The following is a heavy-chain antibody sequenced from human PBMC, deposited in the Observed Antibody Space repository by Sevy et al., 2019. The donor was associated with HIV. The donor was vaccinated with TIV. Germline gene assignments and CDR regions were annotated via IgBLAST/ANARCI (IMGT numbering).Heavy chain of an antibody. V-gene: IGHV3-11*01. J-gene: IGHJ6*02. CDR1: GFTFSDYY. D-gene: IGHD4-17*01. CDR2: ISGSESTT. CDR3: ARDHVKDGYLGNYYYFPMDV. Sequence: GGSLRLSCAASGFTFSDYYMSWIRQAPGKGLEWLSYISGSESTTYYADSVKCRFTISRDNAKNPHYLQMNRLRVEDTAVYYCARDHVKDGYLGNYYYFPMDVWGQGTTVTVSS.